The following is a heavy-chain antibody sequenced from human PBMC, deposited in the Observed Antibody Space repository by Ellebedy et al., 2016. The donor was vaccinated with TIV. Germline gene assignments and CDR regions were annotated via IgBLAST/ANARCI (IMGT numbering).Heavy chain of an antibody. CDR3: ATSYDSSGYYDDDAFDI. D-gene: IGHD3-22*01. Sequence: MPSETLSLTCTVSGGSLSSYYWSWIRQPPGKGLEWIGYISYSGSTKYNPSLKSRFTMSVDTSKKQFSLNLSSVTAAATAVYYCATSYDSSGYYDDDAFDIWGQGTMFTVSS. CDR1: GGSLSSYY. J-gene: IGHJ3*02. CDR2: ISYSGST. V-gene: IGHV4-59*01.